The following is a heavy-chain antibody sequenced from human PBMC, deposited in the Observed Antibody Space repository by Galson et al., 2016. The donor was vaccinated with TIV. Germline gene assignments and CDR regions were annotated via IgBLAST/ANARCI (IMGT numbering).Heavy chain of an antibody. D-gene: IGHD2-15*01. CDR3: ARERRYYGVDV. Sequence: SLRLSCAASELNFSRFWMHWVRQVPGKGLMWVSRITDDGSDTVYADSVRGRFTISRDNAMDTLYLQMDSLRAEDTGVYYCARERRYYGVDVWGQGTAVTVSS. CDR2: ITDDGSDT. J-gene: IGHJ6*02. V-gene: IGHV3-74*01. CDR1: ELNFSRFW.